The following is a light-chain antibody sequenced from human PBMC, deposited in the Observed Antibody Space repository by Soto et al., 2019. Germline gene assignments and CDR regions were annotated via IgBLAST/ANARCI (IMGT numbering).Light chain of an antibody. CDR2: EVN. Sequence: QSVLTQPASVSGSPGQSITISCTGTSRDIGTYNYVSWYQKHPDKAPKLIIYEVNYRPSGISARFSGSKSGNTASLTISGLQAEDEADYFCCSYTSRTTPVVFGGGTQLTV. CDR1: SRDIGTYNY. J-gene: IGLJ2*01. V-gene: IGLV2-14*01. CDR3: CSYTSRTTPVV.